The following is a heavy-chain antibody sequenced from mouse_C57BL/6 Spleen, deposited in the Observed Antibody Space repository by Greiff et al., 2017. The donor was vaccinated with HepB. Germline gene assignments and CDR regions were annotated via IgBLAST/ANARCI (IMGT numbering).Heavy chain of an antibody. CDR2: INPNNGGT. V-gene: IGHV1-26*01. Sequence: VQLQQSGPELVKPGASVKISCKASGYTFTDYYMNWVKQSHGKSLEWIGDINPNNGGTSYNQKFKGKATLTVDKSSSTAYMELRSLTSEDSAVYYCARSYEYDKYFDVWGTGTTVTVSS. CDR1: GYTFTDYY. CDR3: ARSYEYDKYFDV. D-gene: IGHD2-4*01. J-gene: IGHJ1*03.